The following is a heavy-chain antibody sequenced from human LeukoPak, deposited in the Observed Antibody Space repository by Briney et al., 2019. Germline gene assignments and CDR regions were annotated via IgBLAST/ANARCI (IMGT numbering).Heavy chain of an antibody. Sequence: PGGSLRLACLASGLSFNSYTRTWVREAPGKGLEWVSTISPGVSGYTSYAESVKGRFTISRDNPENSLYLQMESLRADDTAVYNCVRDVSRRIGMYIWGQGATVSVSS. J-gene: IGHJ6*01. CDR3: VRDVSRRIGMYI. D-gene: IGHD2/OR15-2a*01. V-gene: IGHV3-21*06. CDR1: GLSFNSYT. CDR2: ISPGVSGYT.